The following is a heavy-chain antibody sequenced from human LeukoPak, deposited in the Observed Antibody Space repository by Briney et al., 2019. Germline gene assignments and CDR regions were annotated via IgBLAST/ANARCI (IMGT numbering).Heavy chain of an antibody. CDR2: IIWNGGST. V-gene: IGHV3-20*01. CDR3: ARVLRLERPYYYYYLDV. J-gene: IGHJ6*03. Sequence: GGSLRLSCAASGFTFDDFGMSWVRQAPGKGLEWVSGIIWNGGSTGYADSVKGRFTVSRDNAKNSLYLQMNSLRAEDTALYHCARVLRLERPYYYYYLDVWGKGNTGTMSS. D-gene: IGHD1-1*01. CDR1: GFTFDDFG.